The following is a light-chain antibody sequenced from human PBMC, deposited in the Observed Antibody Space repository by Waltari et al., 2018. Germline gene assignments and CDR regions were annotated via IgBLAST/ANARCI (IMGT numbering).Light chain of an antibody. CDR3: QQHNNWPLT. Sequence: EIVMTQSPATLSGSPGERATLSCRASQSVGSNLAWYQQKPGQAPRLLISGASTGATGVPARFSGSGSGTEFTLTISSLQSEDFAMYYCQQHNNWPLTFGGGTKVESK. CDR1: QSVGSN. J-gene: IGKJ4*01. CDR2: GAS. V-gene: IGKV3-15*01.